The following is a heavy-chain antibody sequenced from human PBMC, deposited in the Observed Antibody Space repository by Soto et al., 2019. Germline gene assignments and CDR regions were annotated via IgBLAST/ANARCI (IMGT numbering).Heavy chain of an antibody. CDR3: ARDGTNFDY. J-gene: IGHJ4*02. Sequence: EVQLVESGGGLVQPGGSLRLSCTASGFTFSSYSINWIRQTPGKGLEWFAYISSSGGTIYYADSVKGRFSISRDNAKNSLYLQMDSLRDEDTAVYYCARDGTNFDYWGQGTLVTVSS. CDR1: GFTFSSYS. CDR2: ISSSGGTI. D-gene: IGHD1-26*01. V-gene: IGHV3-48*02.